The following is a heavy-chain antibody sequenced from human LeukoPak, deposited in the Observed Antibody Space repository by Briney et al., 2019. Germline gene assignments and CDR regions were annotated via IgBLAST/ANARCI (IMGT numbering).Heavy chain of an antibody. CDR3: AQQLGYCSRGSCYFTY. V-gene: IGHV3-23*01. D-gene: IGHD2-15*01. Sequence: GGSLRLSCAASGFTFSGSAMSWVRQAPGKGLEWVSAISTSGGTTYYVDSVKGRFTISRDNSKDTLYLQMNSLRAEDTAVYYCAQQLGYCSRGSCYFTYWGQGTLVTVSS. CDR2: ISTSGGTT. J-gene: IGHJ4*02. CDR1: GFTFSGSA.